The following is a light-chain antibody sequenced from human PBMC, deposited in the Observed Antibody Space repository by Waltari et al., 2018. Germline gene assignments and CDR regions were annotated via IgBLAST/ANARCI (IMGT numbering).Light chain of an antibody. CDR1: NIETKS. CDR2: YDT. J-gene: IGLJ3*02. CDR3: QVWDDTTNSGV. V-gene: IGLV3-21*04. Sequence: YVLTQPPSVSVAPGKTATLTCGGENIETKSVNWYQQKPGQALVLVLFYDTDRPSGIPDRFSGSNSGNTATLTISWVEAVDEADYHCQVWDDTTNSGVFGGGTRLTVL.